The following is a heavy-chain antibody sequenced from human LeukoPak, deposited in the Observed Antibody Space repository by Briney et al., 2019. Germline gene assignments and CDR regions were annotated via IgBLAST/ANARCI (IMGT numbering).Heavy chain of an antibody. V-gene: IGHV3-23*01. J-gene: IGHJ6*02. Sequence: GGSLGLSCAPSGFTFSNFAMNWVRQAPGKGLEWVSAISDSGGSTYYADSVKGRFTISRDNSKNTLYLQMNSLRAEDTAVYYCAKSLRSSGTHEPREDVGAQGPTVPVSS. CDR2: ISDSGGST. CDR3: AKSLRSSGTHEPREDV. D-gene: IGHD1-26*01. CDR1: GFTFSNFA.